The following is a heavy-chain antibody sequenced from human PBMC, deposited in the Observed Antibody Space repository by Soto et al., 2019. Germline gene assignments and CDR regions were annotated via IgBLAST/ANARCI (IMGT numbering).Heavy chain of an antibody. Sequence: EVQLVESGGGLVQPGRSLRLSCAASGFTFDDYAMHWVRQAPGKGLEWVSGISWNSGSIGYADSVKGRFTISRDNAKNSLYLQMNSLRAEDTALYYCAKAKYSSGWYSAFDIWGQGTMVTVSS. J-gene: IGHJ3*02. CDR3: AKAKYSSGWYSAFDI. CDR2: ISWNSGSI. V-gene: IGHV3-9*01. CDR1: GFTFDDYA. D-gene: IGHD6-19*01.